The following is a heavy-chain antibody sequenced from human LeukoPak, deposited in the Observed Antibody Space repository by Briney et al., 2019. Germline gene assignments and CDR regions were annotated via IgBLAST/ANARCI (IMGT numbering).Heavy chain of an antibody. Sequence: GGSLRLSCAASGFTFSNYAMHWVRQAPAKGLEWVAVMSYDGSNTYYADSVKGRFTISRDNSKNTLYLQMNSLRAEDTAVYYCARDHATYYYDISGPDFDYWGQGTLVTVSS. J-gene: IGHJ4*02. CDR3: ARDHATYYYDISGPDFDY. CDR1: GFTFSNYA. CDR2: MSYDGSNT. D-gene: IGHD3-22*01. V-gene: IGHV3-30-3*01.